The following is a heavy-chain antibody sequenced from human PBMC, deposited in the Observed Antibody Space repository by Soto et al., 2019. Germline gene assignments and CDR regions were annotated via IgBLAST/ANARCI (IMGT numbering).Heavy chain of an antibody. CDR3: ARNTDYDFGSGYPEDYYYGMDA. J-gene: IGHJ6*02. CDR2: VNYNGSA. Sequence: PSEPLSLTCTVSGGSSGSNYWSWIRQPPGKGLDWIEDVNYNGSANDNPSLKSRVTISVDTSENQFSLKQSSVTAADTAVYYCARNTDYDFGSGYPEDYYYGMDAWGQGITVNVSS. V-gene: IGHV4-59*01. D-gene: IGHD3-3*01. CDR1: GGSSGSNY.